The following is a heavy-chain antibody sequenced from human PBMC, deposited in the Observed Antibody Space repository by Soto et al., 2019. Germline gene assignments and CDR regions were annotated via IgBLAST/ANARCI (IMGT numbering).Heavy chain of an antibody. CDR3: ARGSSYYDSSGSNSDY. Sequence: QVQLVQSGAEVKKPGASVKVSCKASGYTFTSYDINWVRQATGQGLEWMGWMNPNSGNTGYAQKFQGRVTMTRNTSISPAYMELSSLRSEDTAVYYCARGSSYYDSSGSNSDYWGQGTLVTVSS. CDR2: MNPNSGNT. J-gene: IGHJ4*02. V-gene: IGHV1-8*01. D-gene: IGHD3-22*01. CDR1: GYTFTSYD.